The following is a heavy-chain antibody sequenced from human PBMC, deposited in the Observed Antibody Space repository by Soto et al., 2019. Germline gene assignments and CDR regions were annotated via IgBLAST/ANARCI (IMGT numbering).Heavy chain of an antibody. Sequence: PSETLSLTCTVSGGSISSYYWSWIRQPPGKGLEWIGYIYYSGSTNYNPSLKSRVTISVDTSKNQFSLKLSSVTAADTAVYYCARRRDGYSYFDYWGQGTLVTVS. D-gene: IGHD4-4*01. CDR3: ARRRDGYSYFDY. J-gene: IGHJ4*02. V-gene: IGHV4-59*01. CDR2: IYYSGST. CDR1: GGSISSYY.